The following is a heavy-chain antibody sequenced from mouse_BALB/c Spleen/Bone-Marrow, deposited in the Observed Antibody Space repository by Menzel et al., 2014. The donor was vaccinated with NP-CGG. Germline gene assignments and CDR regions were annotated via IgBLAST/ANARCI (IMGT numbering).Heavy chain of an antibody. J-gene: IGHJ1*01. CDR3: AKLGRSYYYVDF. V-gene: IGHV2-6-5*01. D-gene: IGHD1-1*01. Sequence: VKLKESGPNLVATSQSLSITCTVSGFSLTDYGVSWIRQPPGKGLEWLGVIWGGGSTYYNSALKSRLSISKDDSKSQVVLKMNSLQTVDTAMYYCAKLGRSYYYVDFLGAGTTVTVSS. CDR1: GFSLTDYG. CDR2: IWGGGST.